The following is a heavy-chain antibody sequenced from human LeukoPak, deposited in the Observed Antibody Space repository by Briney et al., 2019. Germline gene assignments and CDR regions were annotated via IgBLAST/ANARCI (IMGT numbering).Heavy chain of an antibody. CDR2: ISGSGGST. Sequence: GGSLRLSCADSGFTFSNYAMSWVRQAPGKGLEWVSYISGSGGSTSYADSVKGRFTISRDNSKNTPYLQMISLRAEDTAVYYCAKARRIHLWLSWGQRTLVTVSS. D-gene: IGHD5-18*01. CDR1: GFTFSNYA. CDR3: AKARRIHLWLS. V-gene: IGHV3-23*01. J-gene: IGHJ5*02.